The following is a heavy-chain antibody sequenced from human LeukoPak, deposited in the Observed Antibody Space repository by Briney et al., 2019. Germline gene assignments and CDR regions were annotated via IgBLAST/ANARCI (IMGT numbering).Heavy chain of an antibody. CDR3: ARDVSSSSADFDY. J-gene: IGHJ4*02. CDR2: INPNSGGT. CDR1: GYTFTGYY. D-gene: IGHD6-6*01. V-gene: IGHV1-2*02. Sequence: GASVKVSCKASGYTFTGYYMHWVRQAPGQGLEWMGWINPNSGGTNYAQKFQGRVTITRDTSISTAYMELSRLRSDDTAVYYCARDVSSSSADFDYWGQGTLVTVSS.